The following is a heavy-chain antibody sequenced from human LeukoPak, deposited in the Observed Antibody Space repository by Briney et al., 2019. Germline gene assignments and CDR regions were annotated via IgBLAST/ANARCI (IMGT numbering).Heavy chain of an antibody. CDR3: ARLHLTASLAAVYFDN. CDR2: IYPGDSDT. CDR1: GYSFTNQW. J-gene: IGHJ4*02. D-gene: IGHD2-21*02. V-gene: IGHV5-51*01. Sequence: GESLKISCKGSGYSFTNQWIGWVRQMPGKGLEWMGIIYPGDSDTRYSPSFQGQVTISADKSISTASLQWSSLKASDTAMYYCARLHLTASLAAVYFDNWGLGTLVTVSS.